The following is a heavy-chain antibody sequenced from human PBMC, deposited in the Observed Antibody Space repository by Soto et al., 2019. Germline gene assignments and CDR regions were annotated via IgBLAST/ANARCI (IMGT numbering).Heavy chain of an antibody. Sequence: GGSLRLSCAASGFTFSSYAMSWVRQAPGKGLEWVSAISGSGGSTYYADSVKGRFTISRDNSKNTLYLQMNSLRAEDTAVYYCAKGHFWSGYSFTYYFDYWGQGTPVTVSS. CDR2: ISGSGGST. V-gene: IGHV3-23*01. J-gene: IGHJ4*02. CDR3: AKGHFWSGYSFTYYFDY. CDR1: GFTFSSYA. D-gene: IGHD3-3*02.